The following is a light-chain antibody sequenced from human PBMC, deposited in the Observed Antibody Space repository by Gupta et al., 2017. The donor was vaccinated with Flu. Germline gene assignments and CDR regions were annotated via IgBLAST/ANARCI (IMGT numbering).Light chain of an antibody. CDR3: VRYSDSGISV. CDR1: SGSVSTSYY. Sequence: QTVVTPEPSFSVSPGGTVTLTCGLNSGSVSTSYYPSWYQQTPGQAPRPLIYNTNTRSAGVPDRFSGSIGGNTAALTITGAQEDDESDYYCVRYSDSGISVFGGGTKLTVL. J-gene: IGLJ2*01. CDR2: NTN. V-gene: IGLV8-61*01.